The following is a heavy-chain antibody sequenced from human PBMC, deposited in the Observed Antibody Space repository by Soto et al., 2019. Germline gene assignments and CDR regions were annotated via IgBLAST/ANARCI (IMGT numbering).Heavy chain of an antibody. Sequence: QVQLVQSGAEVKKPGASVKVSCKASGYSFTTYYIQWVRHAPGHGPEWLGIVNPSSGTTRYAQNCRGRVTLTRNTSTSPVYMELTGMRSEDSAVYYCAREWANNTVIGGVTYRYYHGTDVWGQGTTVTVSS. CDR3: AREWANNTVIGGVTYRYYHGTDV. CDR2: VNPSSGTT. D-gene: IGHD3-16*01. V-gene: IGHV1-46*01. J-gene: IGHJ6*02. CDR1: GYSFTTYY.